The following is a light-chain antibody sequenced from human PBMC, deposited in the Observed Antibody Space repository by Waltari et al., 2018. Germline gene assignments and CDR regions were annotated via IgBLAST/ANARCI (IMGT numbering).Light chain of an antibody. CDR2: GAS. J-gene: IGKJ1*01. CDR1: QSISSS. Sequence: DIVLTQSPVTMSSSPAERATLSCRASQSISSSLVWYQQKPGQPPRLLIFGASGRATGIPDRFSGSGSGTEFTLTISRLEPEDFAVYYCQQYDSSPLTFGQGTKVEIK. V-gene: IGKV3-20*01. CDR3: QQYDSSPLT.